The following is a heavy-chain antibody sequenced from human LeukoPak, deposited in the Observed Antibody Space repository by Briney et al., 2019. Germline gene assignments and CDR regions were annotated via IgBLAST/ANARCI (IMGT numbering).Heavy chain of an antibody. V-gene: IGHV3-33*06. Sequence: TGGSLRLSCAASGFTFGSYGMHWVRQAPGKGLEWVAVIWYDGSNKYYADSVKGRFTISRDNSKNTLYLQMNSLRAEDTAVYYCAKSLGYSYALDAFDIWGQGTMVTVSS. CDR3: AKSLGYSYALDAFDI. CDR2: IWYDGSNK. CDR1: GFTFGSYG. D-gene: IGHD5-18*01. J-gene: IGHJ3*02.